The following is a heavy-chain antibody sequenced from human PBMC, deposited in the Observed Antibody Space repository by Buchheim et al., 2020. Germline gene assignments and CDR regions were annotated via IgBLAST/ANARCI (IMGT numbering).Heavy chain of an antibody. V-gene: IGHV4-30-4*07. Sequence: QVQLQESGPGLVKPSQTLSLTCAVSGGSISSGGHSWSWIRQPPGKGLEWIGYIYYSGSTYYNPSLKSRVTISVDTSKNQFSLKLSSVTAADTAVYYCARDRYYDYYYYGMDVWGQGTT. D-gene: IGHD2/OR15-2a*01. CDR3: ARDRYYDYYYYGMDV. CDR2: IYYSGST. J-gene: IGHJ6*02. CDR1: GGSISSGGHS.